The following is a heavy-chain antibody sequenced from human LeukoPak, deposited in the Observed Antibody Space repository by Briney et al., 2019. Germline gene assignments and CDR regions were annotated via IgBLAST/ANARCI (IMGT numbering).Heavy chain of an antibody. Sequence: GASVKVSCKASVYTFTSYDINWVRQATGQGLEWMGWMNPNSGNTGYAQKFQGRVTMTRNTSISTAYMELSSLGSEDTAVYYCARITGDSYGYVSNNWFNPWGQGTLVTVSS. V-gene: IGHV1-8*01. D-gene: IGHD5-18*01. CDR1: VYTFTSYD. J-gene: IGHJ5*02. CDR2: MNPNSGNT. CDR3: ARITGDSYGYVSNNWFNP.